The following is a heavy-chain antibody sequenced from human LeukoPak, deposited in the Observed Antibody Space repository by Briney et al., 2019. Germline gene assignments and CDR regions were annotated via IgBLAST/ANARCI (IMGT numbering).Heavy chain of an antibody. Sequence: PGGSLRLSCAASGFTFSSYWMHWVRQAPGKGLVWVSRINTDGSTITYADSVKGRFTIFRDNAKNTLYLQMNSLRGEDTAVYFCARERKSSTSMDYWGQGTLVTVSS. CDR2: INTDGSTI. J-gene: IGHJ4*02. CDR3: ARERKSSTSMDY. D-gene: IGHD2-2*01. CDR1: GFTFSSYW. V-gene: IGHV3-74*01.